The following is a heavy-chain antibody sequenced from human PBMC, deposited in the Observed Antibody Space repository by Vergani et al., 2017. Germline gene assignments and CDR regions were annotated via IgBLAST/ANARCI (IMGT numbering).Heavy chain of an antibody. Sequence: EVQLVESGGGLVKPGGSLRLSCAASGFTFSSYSMNWVRQAPGKGLEWVSSISSSSSYIYYAESVKGRFTISSDNAKNSLCLQMNSLRAADTAVYDCSGGGATTYYYGMDVWGQGTTVTVSS. D-gene: IGHD1-26*01. CDR1: GFTFSSYS. J-gene: IGHJ6*02. V-gene: IGHV3-21*01. CDR3: SGGGATTYYYGMDV. CDR2: ISSSSSYI.